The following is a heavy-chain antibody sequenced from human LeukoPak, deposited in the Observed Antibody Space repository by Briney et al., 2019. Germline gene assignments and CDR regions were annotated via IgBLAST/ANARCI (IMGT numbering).Heavy chain of an antibody. CDR3: ARDRGLTLLDY. V-gene: IGHV3-33*01. CDR2: IWYDGSNK. J-gene: IGHJ4*02. Sequence: GGSLRLSCAASGFTFSSYGMHWVRQTPGKGLEWVAVIWYDGSNKYYADSVKGRFTISRDNSKNTLYLQMNSLRAEDTAVYYCARDRGLTLLDYWGQGTLVTVSS. CDR1: GFTFSSYG.